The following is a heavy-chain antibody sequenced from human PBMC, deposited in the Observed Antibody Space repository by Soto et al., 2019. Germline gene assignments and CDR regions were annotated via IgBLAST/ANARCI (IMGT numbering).Heavy chain of an antibody. D-gene: IGHD6-6*01. CDR2: ISSSSSYI. V-gene: IGHV3-21*01. Sequence: GGSLRLSCAASGFTFSSYSMNWVRQAPGKGLEWVSSISSSSSYIYYADSVKGRFTISRDNAKNSLYLQMNSLRAEDTAVYYCARGQEQLVLEVKGYYGMDVWGQGTTVSVSS. J-gene: IGHJ6*02. CDR1: GFTFSSYS. CDR3: ARGQEQLVLEVKGYYGMDV.